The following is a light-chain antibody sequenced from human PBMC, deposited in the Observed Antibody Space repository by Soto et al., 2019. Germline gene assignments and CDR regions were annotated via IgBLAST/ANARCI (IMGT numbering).Light chain of an antibody. J-gene: IGKJ4*01. CDR3: QQRSDWPLT. Sequence: EIVLTQSPATLSLSPGEIVTRSCRASQSVSSYFAWYQQKPGLAPRLLIYDASTRAAGIPARFSGSGSGTDFTLTISSLEPDDFAVYYCQQRSDWPLTFGGGTKVEIK. CDR2: DAS. V-gene: IGKV3-11*01. CDR1: QSVSSY.